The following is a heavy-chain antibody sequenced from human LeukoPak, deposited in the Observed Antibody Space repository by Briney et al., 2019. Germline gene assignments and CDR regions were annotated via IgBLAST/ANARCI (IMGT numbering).Heavy chain of an antibody. D-gene: IGHD2-15*01. J-gene: IGHJ4*02. V-gene: IGHV3-21*01. CDR1: GFTFSSYS. CDR2: ISSSSSYI. Sequence: GGSLRLSCAASGFTFSSYSMNWVRQAPGKGLEWVSSISSSSSYIYYADSAKGRFTISRDNAKNSLYLQMNSLRAEDTAVYYCATSYCSGGSCYDYWGQGTLVTVSS. CDR3: ATSYCSGGSCYDY.